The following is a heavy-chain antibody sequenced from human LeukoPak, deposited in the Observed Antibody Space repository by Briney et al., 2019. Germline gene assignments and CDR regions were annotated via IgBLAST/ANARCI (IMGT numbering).Heavy chain of an antibody. Sequence: ASVKVSCKASGYTFTGYYMHWVRQAPGQGLEWMGRINPNSGGTNYAQKFQGRVTMTRDTSISTAYMELGRLRSDDTAVYYCARDPRGDLPYGSGSQNDYWGQGTLVTVSS. CDR3: ARDPRGDLPYGSGSQNDY. D-gene: IGHD3-10*01. J-gene: IGHJ4*02. CDR1: GYTFTGYY. V-gene: IGHV1-2*06. CDR2: INPNSGGT.